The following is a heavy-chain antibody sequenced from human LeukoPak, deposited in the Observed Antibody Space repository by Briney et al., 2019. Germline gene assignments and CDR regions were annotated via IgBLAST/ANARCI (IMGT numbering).Heavy chain of an antibody. CDR1: GYSISSGYY. Sequence: PSETLSLICAVSGYSISSGYYWGWIRQPPGKGLEWIGSIYHSGSTYYNPSLKSRVTISVDTSKNQFSLKLSSVTAADTAVYYCALGYCTNGVCSAGYFDYWGQGTLVTVSS. V-gene: IGHV4-38-2*01. CDR3: ALGYCTNGVCSAGYFDY. D-gene: IGHD2-8*01. J-gene: IGHJ4*02. CDR2: IYHSGST.